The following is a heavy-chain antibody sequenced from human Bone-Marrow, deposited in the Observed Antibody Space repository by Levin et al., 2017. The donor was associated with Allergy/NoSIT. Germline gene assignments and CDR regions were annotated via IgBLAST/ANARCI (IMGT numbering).Heavy chain of an antibody. J-gene: IGHJ4*02. CDR3: AKDGEQDCSGGSCYSGYFDY. D-gene: IGHD2-15*01. CDR2: ISYDGSNK. V-gene: IGHV3-30*18. CDR1: GFTFSSYG. Sequence: GGSLRLSCAASGFTFSSYGMHWVRQAPGKGLEWVAVISYDGSNKYYADSVKGRFTISRDNSKNTLYLQMNSLRAEDTAVYYCAKDGEQDCSGGSCYSGYFDYWGQGTLVTVSS.